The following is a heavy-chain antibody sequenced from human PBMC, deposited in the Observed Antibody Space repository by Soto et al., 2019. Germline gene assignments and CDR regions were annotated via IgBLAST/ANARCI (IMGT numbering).Heavy chain of an antibody. J-gene: IGHJ4*02. V-gene: IGHV3-48*02. D-gene: IGHD3-10*01. CDR2: ISSSSSTI. CDR1: GFTFSSYS. Sequence: LRVSCAASGFTFSSYSMNWVRQAPGKGLEWVSYISSSSSTIYYADSVKGRFTISRDNAKNSLYLQMDTLRDEDTAVCYCARVTYYYGSGSHFYFDYWGQGTLVTVSS. CDR3: ARVTYYYGSGSHFYFDY.